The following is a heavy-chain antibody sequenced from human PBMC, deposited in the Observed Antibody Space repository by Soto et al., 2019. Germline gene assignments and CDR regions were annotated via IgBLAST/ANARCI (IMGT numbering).Heavy chain of an antibody. J-gene: IGHJ4*02. Sequence: ASVKVSCKASGYSFIRYDINWVRQATGQGLEWMGWMDPNSGNTGYAQKFQGRVTMTRNTSISTAYMELSSLRSEDTAVYYCAREAATLGNDYWGQGTLVTVSS. CDR3: AREAATLGNDY. V-gene: IGHV1-8*01. D-gene: IGHD2-15*01. CDR2: MDPNSGNT. CDR1: GYSFIRYD.